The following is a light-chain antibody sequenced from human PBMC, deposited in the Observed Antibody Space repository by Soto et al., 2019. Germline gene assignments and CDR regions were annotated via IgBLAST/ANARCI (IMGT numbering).Light chain of an antibody. J-gene: IGKJ5*01. V-gene: IGKV3-11*01. CDR2: DAS. Sequence: EIVLTQSPATLSLSPGERATLSCRASQSVSSYLAWYQQKPGQAHRLLIYDASNKATGIPARFSGSGSGTDFTLTISSVEPEDFAVYYCYQRSNWPSITFGQGTRLEIK. CDR1: QSVSSY. CDR3: YQRSNWPSIT.